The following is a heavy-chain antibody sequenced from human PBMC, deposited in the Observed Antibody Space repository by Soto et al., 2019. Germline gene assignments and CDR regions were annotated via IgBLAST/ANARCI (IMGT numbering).Heavy chain of an antibody. J-gene: IGHJ6*02. CDR3: ARAEAVAGTDYYYYGMDV. Sequence: SETLSLTCTVSGGSISSYYWSWIRQPPGKGLEWIGYIYYSGSTNYNPSLKSRVTISVDTSKNQFSLKLSSVTAADTAVYYCARAEAVAGTDYYYYGMDVWGQGTTVTVSS. CDR1: GGSISSYY. D-gene: IGHD6-19*01. CDR2: IYYSGST. V-gene: IGHV4-59*01.